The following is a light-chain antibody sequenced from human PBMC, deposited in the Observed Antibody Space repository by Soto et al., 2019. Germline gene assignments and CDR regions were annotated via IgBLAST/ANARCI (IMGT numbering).Light chain of an antibody. J-gene: IGKJ4*01. V-gene: IGKV3-20*01. CDR3: QQYGASHLT. CDR1: QTVPNNY. Sequence: PGTLSLSAGDGVSLSCRASQTVPNNYLAWYQQKPDQAPRLLIFGASNRATGIPDRFGGSGSGTDFTLSISRLEPEDFAVYYCQQYGASHLTFGGGARLEVK. CDR2: GAS.